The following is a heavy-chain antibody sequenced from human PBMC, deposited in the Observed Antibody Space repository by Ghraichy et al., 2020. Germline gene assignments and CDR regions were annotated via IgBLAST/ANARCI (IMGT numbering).Heavy chain of an antibody. CDR1: GFTFSRYG. CDR2: ISYDGSNK. CDR3: AREFWQYYDSSGYLPDY. V-gene: IGHV3-30*03. J-gene: IGHJ4*02. Sequence: GGSLRLSCAASGFTFSRYGMHWVRQAPGKGLEWVAVISYDGSNKYYADSVKGRVTISRDNSKDTLYLQMNSLRAEDTAVYYCAREFWQYYDSSGYLPDYWGQGTLVTVSS. D-gene: IGHD3-22*01.